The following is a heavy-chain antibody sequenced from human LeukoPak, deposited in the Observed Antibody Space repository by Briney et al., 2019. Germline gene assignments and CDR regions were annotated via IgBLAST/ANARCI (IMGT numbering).Heavy chain of an antibody. Sequence: SQTLSLTCTVSGGSISSGANYWSWIRQPPGRGLEWIGYISHSESAYYSPSLESRITISVDRSKNQFSLKLKSVTAADTAIFYCARDGGTTSNPSHDTFAIWGQGTMVAVSS. CDR1: GGSISSGANY. V-gene: IGHV4-30-2*01. J-gene: IGHJ3*02. CDR3: ARDGGTTSNPSHDTFAI. CDR2: ISHSESA. D-gene: IGHD4-11*01.